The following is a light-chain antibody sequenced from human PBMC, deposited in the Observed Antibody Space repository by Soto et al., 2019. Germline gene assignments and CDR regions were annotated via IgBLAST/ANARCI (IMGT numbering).Light chain of an antibody. J-gene: IGLJ1*01. CDR3: FSYAGTTNVA. V-gene: IGLV2-23*01. Sequence: QSALTQPASVSGSPGQSITISCTGTSSDVESYDLVSWYQQHPGKAPKLIIFEGSQRPSGVSNRFSGSKSGNTASLTISGLQGDDEAHYSCFSYAGTTNVAFGTGTKVTVL. CDR1: SSDVESYDL. CDR2: EGS.